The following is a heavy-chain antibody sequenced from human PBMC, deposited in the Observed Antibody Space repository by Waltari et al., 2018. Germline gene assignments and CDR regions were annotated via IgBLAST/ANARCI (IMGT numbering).Heavy chain of an antibody. V-gene: IGHV1-3*01. Sequence: QVQLVQSGAEGKKPGASVKVSCKASGYTFTSYAMHWVRKAPGERLVCMGWINAGNGNTKSSQKFQGRVPITRDTSSSTAYMELSSLRSEDTAVYYCARVRLWRLGFDPWGQGTLVTVSS. J-gene: IGHJ5*02. D-gene: IGHD5-18*01. CDR1: GYTFTSYA. CDR3: ARVRLWRLGFDP. CDR2: INAGNGNT.